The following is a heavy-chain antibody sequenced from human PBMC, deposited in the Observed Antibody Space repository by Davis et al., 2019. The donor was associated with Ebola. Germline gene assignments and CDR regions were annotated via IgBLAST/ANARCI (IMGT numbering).Heavy chain of an antibody. D-gene: IGHD3-3*01. CDR2: IYYSGST. V-gene: IGHV4-39*07. J-gene: IGHJ4*02. Sequence: SETLSLTCTVSGGSISSSSYYWGWIRQPPGKGLEWIGSIYYSGSTYYKPSLKSRVTISVDKSKNQFSLKLSSVTAADTAVYYCARAEFLEWSELDYWGQGTLVTVSS. CDR3: ARAEFLEWSELDY. CDR1: GGSISSSSYY.